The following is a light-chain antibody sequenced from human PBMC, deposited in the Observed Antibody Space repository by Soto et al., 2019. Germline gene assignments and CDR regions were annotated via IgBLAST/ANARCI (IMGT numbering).Light chain of an antibody. CDR1: TSNIGSKT. CDR2: RNS. Sequence: QSVLTQPPSASGTPGQRVTISCSGGTSNIGSKTVNWYQLLPGTSPRLLIYRNSQRPSGVPDRFSGYKSGTSASLAISGLQSDDEADYYCAAWDDSLNGWVFGGGTKLTVL. J-gene: IGLJ3*02. V-gene: IGLV1-44*01. CDR3: AAWDDSLNGWV.